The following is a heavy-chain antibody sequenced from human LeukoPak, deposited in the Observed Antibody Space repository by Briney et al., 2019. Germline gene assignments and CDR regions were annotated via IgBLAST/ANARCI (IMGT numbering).Heavy chain of an antibody. Sequence: GGPLRLSCAASGFTFSSYAMSWVRQAPGKGLEWVSGISGSGGSTYYAESVKGRFTISRDNSKNTVYLQMNSLRAEDTAVYYCAKMPVSYSSGWSNFGYWGQGTLVTVSS. CDR2: ISGSGGST. J-gene: IGHJ4*02. V-gene: IGHV3-23*01. CDR3: AKMPVSYSSGWSNFGY. D-gene: IGHD6-19*01. CDR1: GFTFSSYA.